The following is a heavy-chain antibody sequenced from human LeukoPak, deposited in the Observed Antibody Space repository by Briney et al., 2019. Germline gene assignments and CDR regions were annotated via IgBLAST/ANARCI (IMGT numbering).Heavy chain of an antibody. Sequence: SETLSLTCTVSGGSISGYYWNWIRQPPGKGLEWIGYIYYSGSTNYNPSLKSRVTISVDTSKNQFSLWLSSVTAADTAVYFCARDSDSYGYYYMDVWGKGTTVTVSS. CDR1: GGSISGYY. D-gene: IGHD5-18*01. J-gene: IGHJ6*03. CDR2: IYYSGST. V-gene: IGHV4-59*01. CDR3: ARDSDSYGYYYMDV.